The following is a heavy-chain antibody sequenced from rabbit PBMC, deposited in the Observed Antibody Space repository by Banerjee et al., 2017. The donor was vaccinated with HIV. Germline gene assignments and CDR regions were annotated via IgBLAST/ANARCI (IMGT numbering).Heavy chain of an antibody. CDR2: IYAGSSGST. Sequence: QSLEESGGDLVKPEGSLTLTCTASGFSFSSSYWMSWVRQAPGKGLEWIGCIYAGSSGSTYYATWAKGRFTISKTSSTTVTLQMTSLTAADTATYFCARGYSGYDYAADLWGQGTLVTIS. D-gene: IGHD6-1*01. V-gene: IGHV1S40*01. J-gene: IGHJ3*01. CDR1: GFSFSSSYW. CDR3: ARGYSGYDYAADL.